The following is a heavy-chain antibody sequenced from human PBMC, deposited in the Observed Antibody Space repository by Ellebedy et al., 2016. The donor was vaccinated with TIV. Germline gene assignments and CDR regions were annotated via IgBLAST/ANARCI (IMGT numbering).Heavy chain of an antibody. Sequence: ASVTVSCXASVYTFTDYWMHWLRQAPGPGFEWMGWINPNNGGTKYEQKFQDWVTMTRDTSISTVYMELSSLNSDDTAVYYCARGPNHGAFDYWGQGTLVTVSS. J-gene: IGHJ4*02. CDR3: ARGPNHGAFDY. CDR2: INPNNGGT. CDR1: VYTFTDYW. D-gene: IGHD1-14*01. V-gene: IGHV1-2*04.